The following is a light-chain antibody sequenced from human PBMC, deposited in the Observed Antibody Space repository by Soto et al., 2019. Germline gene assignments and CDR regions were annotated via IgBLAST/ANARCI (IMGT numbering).Light chain of an antibody. J-gene: IGLJ1*01. CDR2: NNN. Sequence: QSVQTQPPSVSGTPGQRVTISCSGSSSNIGSGTVNWYQQLPGTAPKLLIYNNNQWPSGVPDRFSGSKSGTSGSLAISGLQSEDEADYYCASWDDSLNGLYVFGTWTKVTVL. CDR1: SSNIGSGT. V-gene: IGLV1-44*01. CDR3: ASWDDSLNGLYV.